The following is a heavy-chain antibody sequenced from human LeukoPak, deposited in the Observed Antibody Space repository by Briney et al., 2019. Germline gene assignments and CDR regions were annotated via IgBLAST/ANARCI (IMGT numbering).Heavy chain of an antibody. D-gene: IGHD3-22*01. CDR1: GLSFSDYS. CDR2: ISSSGSTI. CDR3: ARDRYDSSGSDY. Sequence: GGSLRLSCAASGLSFSDYSMNWVRQAPGKGLEWVSYISSSGSTIYYADSVKGRFTISRDNAKNSLYLQMNSLRAEDTAVYYCARDRYDSSGSDYWGQGTLVTVSS. V-gene: IGHV3-48*04. J-gene: IGHJ4*02.